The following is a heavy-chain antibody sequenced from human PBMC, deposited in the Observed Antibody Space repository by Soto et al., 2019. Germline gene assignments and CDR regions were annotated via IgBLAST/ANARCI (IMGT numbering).Heavy chain of an antibody. CDR3: ARDGYNWGCYYYYYGMDV. J-gene: IGHJ6*02. D-gene: IGHD5-12*01. Sequence: GGSLRFSCAASGFNFSAYYMRWIRQAPGKGLEWVSYISSSGSTVYYADSVKGRFTISRDNAKNSLYLQMNSLRAEDTAVYYCARDGYNWGCYYYYYGMDVWGQGTTVTVSS. V-gene: IGHV3-11*01. CDR1: GFNFSAYY. CDR2: ISSSGSTV.